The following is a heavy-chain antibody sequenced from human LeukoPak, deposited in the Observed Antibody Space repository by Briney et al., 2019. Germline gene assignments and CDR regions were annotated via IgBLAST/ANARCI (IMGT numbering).Heavy chain of an antibody. D-gene: IGHD3-22*01. CDR3: AKDITVIVVVPAIFHYGMDV. CDR2: ISYDGSNK. V-gene: IGHV3-30*18. J-gene: IGHJ6*02. Sequence: GGSLRLSCAASGLTFSSYGMHWVRQAPGKGLEWVAVISYDGSNKYYADSVKGRFTISRDNSKNTLYLQMNSLRAEDTAVYYCAKDITVIVVVPAIFHYGMDVWGQGTTVTVSS. CDR1: GLTFSSYG.